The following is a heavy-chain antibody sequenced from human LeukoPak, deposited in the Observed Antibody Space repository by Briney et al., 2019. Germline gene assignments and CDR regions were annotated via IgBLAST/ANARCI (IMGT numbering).Heavy chain of an antibody. Sequence: GGTLRLSCAASGLNVTYNYMSWVRQAPGKGLEWLSVFYSGGMTYYADSVKGRFIISRDNSKNTLYLQMNRLRAEDTAVYYCYARPVLPAAFLPSGNYMDVWGKGTTVTVSS. D-gene: IGHD2-2*01. V-gene: IGHV3-53*01. CDR1: GLNVTYNY. CDR2: FYSGGMT. CDR3: YARPVLPAAFLPSGNYMDV. J-gene: IGHJ6*03.